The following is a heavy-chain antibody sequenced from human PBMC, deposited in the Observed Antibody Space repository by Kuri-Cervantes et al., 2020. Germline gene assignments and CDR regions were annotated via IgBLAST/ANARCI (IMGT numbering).Heavy chain of an antibody. CDR2: MNPNSGNT. J-gene: IGHJ5*02. CDR1: GYTFTSYD. CDR3: ARGRTQNWLDP. D-gene: IGHD1-7*01. V-gene: IGHV1-8*01. Sequence: ASVKVSCKASGYTFTSYDINWVRQATGQGLEWMGWMNPNSGNTGYAQKFQGRVTMTRDTSTSTVYMELSSLRSDDTAVYYCARGRTQNWLDPWGQGTLVTVSS.